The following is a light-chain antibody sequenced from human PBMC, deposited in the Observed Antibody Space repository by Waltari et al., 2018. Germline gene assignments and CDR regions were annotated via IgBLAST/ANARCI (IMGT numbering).Light chain of an antibody. CDR1: SRHNSYA. Sequence: QLVLTQSPSASASLGASVKLTCTLSSRHNSYAIAWHPQQPEKGPRYLMKLNSDGSHSKGDGIPDRFSGSSSGAERYLTISSLQSEDEADYYCQTWDSGTVVFGGGTKLTVL. V-gene: IGLV4-69*01. CDR2: LNSDGSH. CDR3: QTWDSGTVV. J-gene: IGLJ2*01.